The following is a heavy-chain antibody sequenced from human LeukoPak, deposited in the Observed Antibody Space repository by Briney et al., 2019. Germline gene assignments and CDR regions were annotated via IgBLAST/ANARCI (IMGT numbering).Heavy chain of an antibody. Sequence: AETLSLTCAVYGGSFRGYYWRWIRQPPGKGVEGMGEINHSGSTNYNPSLKSRVTISVDTSKNQFSLKLSSVTAADTAVYYCAISSDSSGYYYYGMDVWGQGTTVTVSS. J-gene: IGHJ6*02. CDR3: AISSDSSGYYYYGMDV. D-gene: IGHD3-22*01. V-gene: IGHV4-34*01. CDR2: INHSGST. CDR1: GGSFRGYY.